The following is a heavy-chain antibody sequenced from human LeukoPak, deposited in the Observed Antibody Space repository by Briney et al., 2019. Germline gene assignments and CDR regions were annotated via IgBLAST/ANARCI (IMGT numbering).Heavy chain of an antibody. J-gene: IGHJ4*02. CDR3: ANQRGDY. CDR2: IKLNENQK. V-gene: IGHV3-7*01. D-gene: IGHD3-10*01. Sequence: GGSLRLSCEASGFTFSNYWMNWVRQAPGKGLEWVAVIKLNENQKYYMDSVKGRFTVSRDNAKNSLYLQMNSLRAEDTAVCYCANQRGDYWGQGTLVTVSS. CDR1: GFTFSNYW.